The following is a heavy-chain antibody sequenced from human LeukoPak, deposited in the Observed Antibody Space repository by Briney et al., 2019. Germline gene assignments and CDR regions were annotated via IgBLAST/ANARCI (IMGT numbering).Heavy chain of an antibody. Sequence: PSETLSLTCTVSGESIRSSNWWSWVRQPPGKGLEWIGEIYHSGTTNYNPSLKSGVTISFATSTNQFFLDLRPVTAADTAGYYCSNKVYCSTTSCHPAGYWGLGSLVTVSS. CDR1: GESIRSSNW. J-gene: IGHJ4*02. CDR3: SNKVYCSTTSCHPAGY. V-gene: IGHV4-4*02. CDR2: IYHSGTT. D-gene: IGHD2-2*01.